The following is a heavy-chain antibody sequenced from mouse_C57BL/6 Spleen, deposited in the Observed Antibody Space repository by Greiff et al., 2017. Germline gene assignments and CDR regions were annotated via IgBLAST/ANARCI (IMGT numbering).Heavy chain of an antibody. Sequence: QVQLQQSGAELVKPGASVKLSCKASGYTFTSSWMHWVKQRPGQGLEWIGMIHPNSGSTNYNEKFKSKATLTVDKSSSTAYMQLSSLTSEDSAVYYCARDYGSSFADYWGKGTTLTVSA. J-gene: IGHJ2*01. V-gene: IGHV1-64*01. CDR3: ARDYGSSFADY. D-gene: IGHD1-1*01. CDR2: IHPNSGST. CDR1: GYTFTSSW.